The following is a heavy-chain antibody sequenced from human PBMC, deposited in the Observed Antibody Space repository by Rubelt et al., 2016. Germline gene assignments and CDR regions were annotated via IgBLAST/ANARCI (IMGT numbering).Heavy chain of an antibody. Sequence: QVQLQESGPGLVKPSETLSLTCTVSGGFINSHYWSWIRQPPGKGLEWIGYIYFTGSTNYNPSLKSRLTISVDTSRNQFSLKLSSAAAADTAVYFCARAGSSLRFWGQGTLVTVSS. D-gene: IGHD6-13*01. V-gene: IGHV4-59*11. CDR2: IYFTGST. CDR3: ARAGSSLRF. CDR1: GGFINSHY. J-gene: IGHJ4*02.